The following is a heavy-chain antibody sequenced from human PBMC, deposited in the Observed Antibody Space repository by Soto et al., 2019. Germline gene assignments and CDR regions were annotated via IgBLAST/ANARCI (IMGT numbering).Heavy chain of an antibody. CDR3: ARVLHSTTSYYDYYSGMDV. CDR2: IYPADSDT. Sequence: GESLKISCKGSGYSFASQWIGWVRQRPGKGLEWMGNIYPADSDTRYSPSFQGQVTISVDKSIRTVYLQWTSLKASDTAIYYCARVLHSTTSYYDYYSGMDVWGQGTTVTVSS. CDR1: GYSFASQW. D-gene: IGHD3-10*01. V-gene: IGHV5-51*01. J-gene: IGHJ6*02.